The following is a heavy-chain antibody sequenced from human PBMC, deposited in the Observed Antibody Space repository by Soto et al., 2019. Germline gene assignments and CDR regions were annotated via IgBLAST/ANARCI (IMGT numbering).Heavy chain of an antibody. CDR1: GYNFTNYD. CDR2: MNPNSGDT. D-gene: IGHD1-7*01. J-gene: IGHJ4*02. CDR3: TTDLPWTYGALGY. V-gene: IGHV1-8*01. Sequence: ASVKVSCKASGYNFTNYDINWVRQASGQGLEWMGWMNPNSGDTGFAQNFQGRVTMTRNTSISTAYMELSSLKTEDTGVYYCTTDLPWTYGALGYWGQGTLVTVSS.